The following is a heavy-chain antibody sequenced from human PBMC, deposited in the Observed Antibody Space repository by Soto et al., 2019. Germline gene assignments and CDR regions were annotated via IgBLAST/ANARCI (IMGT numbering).Heavy chain of an antibody. D-gene: IGHD3-10*01. CDR1: GGSVRRGNYY. Sequence: QVQLQETGPGLVKPSQTLSLTCTVSGGSVRRGNYYWSWIRQFPGKGLEWIGYISNSGRTHYNPSLMSRITILVDTYKNQFFLELRSVTAADTALYYCARADYATGSYYPDYWGQGTLVTVSS. J-gene: IGHJ4*02. V-gene: IGHV4-31*03. CDR3: ARADYATGSYYPDY. CDR2: ISNSGRT.